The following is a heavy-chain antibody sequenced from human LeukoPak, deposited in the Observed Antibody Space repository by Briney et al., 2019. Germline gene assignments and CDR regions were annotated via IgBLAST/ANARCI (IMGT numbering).Heavy chain of an antibody. CDR3: ARGGRGSAAVVAPRSFDI. D-gene: IGHD3-22*01. CDR2: TYTGGNS. J-gene: IGHJ3*02. Sequence: GGSLRLSCAASGFTFSSYAMNWVRQAPGKGLEWVSVTYTGGNSYYADSVKGRFIISRDISKNTLYLQMNSLRAEDSALYYCARGGRGSAAVVAPRSFDIWGQGTMVTVSS. V-gene: IGHV3-53*01. CDR1: GFTFSSYA.